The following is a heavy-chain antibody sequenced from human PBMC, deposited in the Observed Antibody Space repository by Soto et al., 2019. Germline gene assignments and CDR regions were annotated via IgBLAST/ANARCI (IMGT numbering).Heavy chain of an antibody. Sequence: QVQLVQSGAEVKKPGASVKVSCKASGYTFTSYGISWVRQAPGQGLEWMGWISAYNGNTNYAQKLQGRVTMTTDTSTSTAYMELRSLRSDDTAVYYCARWYYDILTGYYVPPVYWGQGTLVTVSS. CDR1: GYTFTSYG. D-gene: IGHD3-9*01. CDR3: ARWYYDILTGYYVPPVY. V-gene: IGHV1-18*01. CDR2: ISAYNGNT. J-gene: IGHJ4*02.